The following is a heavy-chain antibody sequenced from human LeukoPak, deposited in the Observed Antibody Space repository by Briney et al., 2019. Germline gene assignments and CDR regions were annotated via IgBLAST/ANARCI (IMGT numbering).Heavy chain of an antibody. CDR3: AKDSAFYYIDV. D-gene: IGHD3-10*01. CDR1: GFTFNNYG. CDR2: IRYNGNNQ. Sequence: GGSLRLSCAASGFTFNNYGMHWVRQAPGKELEWVAFIRYNGNNQYYADSVKGRFTISRDNSKNTLYLQMNSLKGDDTAVYYCAKDSAFYYIDVWGKGTTVIISS. J-gene: IGHJ6*03. V-gene: IGHV3-30*02.